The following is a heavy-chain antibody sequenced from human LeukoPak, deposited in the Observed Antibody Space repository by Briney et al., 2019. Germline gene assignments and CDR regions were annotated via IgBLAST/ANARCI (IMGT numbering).Heavy chain of an antibody. CDR2: IRGKGKSYAT. CDR3: TRLRDDILTGYDN. Sequence: GSLRLSCAASGFTFSGSAMHWVRQASGKGLEWVGRIRGKGKSYATAYAASVKGRFTISRDDSKNTAYLQMDSLKTDDTAVYYCTRLRDDILTGYDNWGQGTLVTVSS. CDR1: GFTFSGSA. V-gene: IGHV3-73*01. J-gene: IGHJ4*02. D-gene: IGHD3-9*01.